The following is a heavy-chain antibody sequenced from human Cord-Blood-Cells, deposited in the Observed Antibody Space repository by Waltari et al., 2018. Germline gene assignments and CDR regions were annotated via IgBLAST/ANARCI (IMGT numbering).Heavy chain of an antibody. J-gene: IGHJ3*02. CDR1: GSTFPGHY. D-gene: IGHD3-3*01. CDR2: INPNSGGT. CDR3: ASIFWSGYYDAFDI. V-gene: IGHV1-2*02. Sequence: VHLAQSGAEVTNRGASVQVSCKASGSTFPGHYMSWVRQVPGQGLEWMGWINPNSGGTNYAQKFQGRVTMTRDTSISTAYMELSRLRSDDTAVYYCASIFWSGYYDAFDIWGQGTMVTVSS.